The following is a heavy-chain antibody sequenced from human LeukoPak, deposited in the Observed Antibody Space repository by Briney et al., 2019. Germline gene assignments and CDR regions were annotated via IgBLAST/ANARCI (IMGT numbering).Heavy chain of an antibody. V-gene: IGHV3-23*01. CDR1: GFTFSSYA. D-gene: IGHD6-19*01. CDR3: AKDRGWRFDY. CDR2: ISGSGGST. Sequence: GGSLRLSCAASGFTFSSYAMSWVRQAPGKGLEWVSAISGSGGSTYYADTVKGRFTISRDDSKNTLYLQMNSLRAEDTAVYYCAKDRGWRFDYWGQGTLVTVSS. J-gene: IGHJ4*02.